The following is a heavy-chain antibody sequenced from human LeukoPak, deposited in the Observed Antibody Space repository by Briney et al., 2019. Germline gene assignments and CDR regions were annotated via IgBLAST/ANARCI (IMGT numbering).Heavy chain of an antibody. D-gene: IGHD1-1*01. CDR1: GGSISSYY. J-gene: IGHJ5*02. V-gene: IGHV4-59*12. CDR3: ARGGNWNVRAGNWFDP. Sequence: SETLSLTCTVSGGSISSYYWSWIRQPPGKGLEGVGYIYYSGSTNYNPSLKSRVTISVDRSKNQFSLKLSSVTAADTAVYYCARGGNWNVRAGNWFDPWGQGTLVTVSS. CDR2: IYYSGST.